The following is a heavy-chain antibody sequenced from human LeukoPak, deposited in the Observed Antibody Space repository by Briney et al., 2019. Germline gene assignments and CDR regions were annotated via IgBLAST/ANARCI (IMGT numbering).Heavy chain of an antibody. D-gene: IGHD6-19*01. CDR2: IYYTGST. CDR1: GGSISSGNYY. V-gene: IGHV4-30-4*08. Sequence: SQTLSLTCTVSGGSISSGNYYWSWIRQHPGKGLEWIGYIYYTGSTYYNPSLKSRVIVSADLSENQVSLTLNSVTAADTAVYFCVAGIPVADTYWGQGALVIVSS. J-gene: IGHJ4*02. CDR3: VAGIPVADTY.